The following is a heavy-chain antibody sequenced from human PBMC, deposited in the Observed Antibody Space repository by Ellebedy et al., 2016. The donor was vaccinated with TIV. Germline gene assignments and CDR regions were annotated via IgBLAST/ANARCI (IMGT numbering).Heavy chain of an antibody. D-gene: IGHD2-21*02. CDR2: IYYSGST. CDR3: ARVTVVVTYAFDI. J-gene: IGHJ3*02. CDR1: GGSISSGDFY. Sequence: SETLSLTCTVSGGSISSGDFYWSWIRQPPGKGLEWIGYIYYSGSTYYNPSLKSRVTISVDTSKKQLSLKLSSVTAADTAVYYCARVTVVVTYAFDIWGQGTMVTVSS. V-gene: IGHV4-30-4*01.